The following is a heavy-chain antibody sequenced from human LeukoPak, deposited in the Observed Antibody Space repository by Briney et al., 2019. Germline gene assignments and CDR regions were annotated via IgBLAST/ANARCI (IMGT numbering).Heavy chain of an antibody. J-gene: IGHJ4*02. CDR1: GFTFSSYS. CDR3: ARDFSIAAAGTNDY. D-gene: IGHD6-13*01. CDR2: IIGSSSYI. V-gene: IGHV3-21*01. Sequence: GGSLRLSCAASGFTFSSYSMNWVRQAPGKGLQWVSSIIGSSSYIYYADSVKGRFTISRDNAKNSLYLQMNSLRAEDTAVYYCARDFSIAAAGTNDYWGQGTLVTVSS.